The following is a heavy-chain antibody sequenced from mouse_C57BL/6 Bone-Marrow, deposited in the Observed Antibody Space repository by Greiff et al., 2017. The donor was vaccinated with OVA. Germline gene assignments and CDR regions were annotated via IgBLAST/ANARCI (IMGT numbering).Heavy chain of an antibody. CDR1: EYEFPSHD. V-gene: IGHV5-2*01. Sequence: EVKLMESGGGLVQPGESLKLSCESTEYEFPSHDMSWVRKTPEKRLELVAAINSDGGSTYYPDTMKSRFTISSDNTKNTLYLQMSSLRSEDTALDYCARHGGDGVWFAYWGQGTLVTVSA. J-gene: IGHJ3*01. CDR3: ARHGGDGVWFAY. CDR2: INSDGGST. D-gene: IGHD2-3*01.